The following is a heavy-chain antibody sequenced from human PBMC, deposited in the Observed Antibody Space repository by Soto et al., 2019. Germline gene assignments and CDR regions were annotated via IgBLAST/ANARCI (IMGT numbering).Heavy chain of an antibody. CDR2: IYYSGST. CDR3: AKGGAIVAAGTRVYLYNAMDV. V-gene: IGHV4-59*01. CDR1: GGSISSYY. J-gene: IGHJ6*02. D-gene: IGHD1-26*01. Sequence: ASETLSLTCTVSGGSISSYYWSWIRQPPGKGLEWIGYIYYSGSTNYNPSLKSRVTISVDTSKNQFSLKLSSVTAADTAEYYCAKGGAIVAAGTRVYLYNAMDVWGQGTTVTVSS.